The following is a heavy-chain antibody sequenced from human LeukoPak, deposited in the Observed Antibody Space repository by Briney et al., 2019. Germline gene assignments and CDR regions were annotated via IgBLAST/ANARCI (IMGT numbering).Heavy chain of an antibody. J-gene: IGHJ3*02. D-gene: IGHD1-1*01. CDR3: ARDWFNDRSGDNDGFCM. CDR1: GFTFSSYE. V-gene: IGHV3-48*03. CDR2: ISSSGSTI. Sequence: GGSLRLSCAASGFTFSSYEMNWVRQAPGKGLEGGSYISSSGSTIYYADSVKGRFTIPRDTSKDTLYLQMTRLRGDDTAVNYCARDWFNDRSGDNDGFCMWGQGTKVTLSS.